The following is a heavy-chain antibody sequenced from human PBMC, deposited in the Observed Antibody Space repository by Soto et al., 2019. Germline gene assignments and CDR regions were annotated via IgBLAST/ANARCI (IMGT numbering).Heavy chain of an antibody. CDR1: GYTFTSYG. D-gene: IGHD2-8*01. CDR3: ARDPYHVLMVNAPNLYGMDV. J-gene: IGHJ6*02. CDR2: ISAYNGNT. V-gene: IGHV1-18*01. Sequence: GASVKVSCKASGYTFTSYGISWVRQAPGQGLEWMGWISAYNGNTNYAQKLQGRLTLTTDTSTTTAYMELRSLRSDDTAVYYCARDPYHVLMVNAPNLYGMDVWGQGTTVTVSS.